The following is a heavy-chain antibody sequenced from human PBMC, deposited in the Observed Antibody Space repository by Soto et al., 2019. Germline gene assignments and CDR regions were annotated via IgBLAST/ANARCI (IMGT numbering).Heavy chain of an antibody. J-gene: IGHJ4*02. Sequence: GASVKVSCKASGYTFTSYAISWVRQAPGQGLEWMGGIIPIFGTANYAQKFQGRVTITADESTSTAYMELSSLRSEDTAVYYCASQAAYGSGSPDYWGQGTLVTVSS. CDR1: GYTFTSYA. CDR3: ASQAAYGSGSPDY. CDR2: IIPIFGTA. D-gene: IGHD3-10*01. V-gene: IGHV1-69*13.